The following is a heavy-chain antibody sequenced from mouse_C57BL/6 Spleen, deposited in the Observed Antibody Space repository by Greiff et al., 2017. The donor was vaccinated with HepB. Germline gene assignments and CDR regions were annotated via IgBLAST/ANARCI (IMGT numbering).Heavy chain of an antibody. CDR2: IYPSDSET. J-gene: IGHJ3*01. Sequence: QVQLQQPGAELVRPGSSVKLSCKASGYTFTSYWMDWVKQRPGQGLEWIGNIYPSDSETHYNQKFKDKATLTVDKYSSTAYMQLSSLTSEDSAVYYCARRGYGNYEAWFAYWGQGTLVTVSA. D-gene: IGHD2-1*01. CDR3: ARRGYGNYEAWFAY. CDR1: GYTFTSYW. V-gene: IGHV1-61*01.